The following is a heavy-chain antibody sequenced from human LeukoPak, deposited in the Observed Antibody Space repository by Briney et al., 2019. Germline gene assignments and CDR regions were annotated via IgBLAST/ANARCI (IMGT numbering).Heavy chain of an antibody. D-gene: IGHD7-27*01. J-gene: IGHJ4*02. CDR1: GYSISSGYH. V-gene: IGHV4-38-2*02. CDR2: GYRSGTT. Sequence: SETLSLTCVVSGYSISSGYHWGWIRQPPGKGLEWIGSGYRSGTTYYDPFLKSRVTISVDTSKNQISLKVRSVTAADTAMYYCARENWVFDYWGQGILVTVSS. CDR3: ARENWVFDY.